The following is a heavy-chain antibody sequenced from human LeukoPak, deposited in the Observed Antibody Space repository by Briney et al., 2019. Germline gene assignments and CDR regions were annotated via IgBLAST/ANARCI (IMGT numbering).Heavy chain of an antibody. D-gene: IGHD6-19*01. Sequence: SETLSLTCAVSGYSISSGYYWGWIRQPPGKGQEWIGSIYHSGSTYYNPSLKSRVTISVDTSKNQFSLKLSSVTAADTAVYYCARDAAGTLSFDYWGQGTLVTVSS. CDR1: GYSISSGYY. J-gene: IGHJ4*02. V-gene: IGHV4-38-2*02. CDR3: ARDAAGTLSFDY. CDR2: IYHSGST.